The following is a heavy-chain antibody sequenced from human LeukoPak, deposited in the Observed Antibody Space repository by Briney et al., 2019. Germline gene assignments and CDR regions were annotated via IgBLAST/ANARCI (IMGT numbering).Heavy chain of an antibody. Sequence: SQTLSLTCTVSGGSISSGGYYWSWIRQPPGKGLEWIGYIYHSGSTYYNPSLKSRVTISVDRSKNQFSLKLSSVTAADTAVYYCASRPRFGELSSYWGQGTLVTVSS. CDR1: GGSISSGGYY. CDR2: IYHSGST. J-gene: IGHJ4*02. CDR3: ASRPRFGELSSY. V-gene: IGHV4-30-2*01. D-gene: IGHD3-10*01.